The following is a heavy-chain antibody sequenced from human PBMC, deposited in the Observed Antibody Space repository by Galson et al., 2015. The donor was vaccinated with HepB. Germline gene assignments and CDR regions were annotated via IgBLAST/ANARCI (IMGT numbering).Heavy chain of an antibody. D-gene: IGHD6-6*01. Sequence: SLRLSCAASGFTVSSNYMSWVRQAPGKGLEWVSVIYSGGSTYYADSVKGRFTISRDNSKNTLYLQMNSLRAEDTAVYYCARDWVAASRGVYYYYYGMDVWGQGTTVTVSS. V-gene: IGHV3-53*01. J-gene: IGHJ6*02. CDR3: ARDWVAASRGVYYYYYGMDV. CDR1: GFTVSSNY. CDR2: IYSGGST.